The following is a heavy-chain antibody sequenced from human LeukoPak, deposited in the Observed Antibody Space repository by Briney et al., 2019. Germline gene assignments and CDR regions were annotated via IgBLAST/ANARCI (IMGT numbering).Heavy chain of an antibody. CDR3: ARRDSSYNWFDP. CDR1: GGSISSGGYY. D-gene: IGHD6-6*01. CDR2: IYYSGST. V-gene: IGHV4-31*03. J-gene: IGHJ5*02. Sequence: SETLSLTCTVSGGSISSGGYYWSWIRQHPGKGLEWIGYIYYSGSTYYNPSLKSRLTISVGTSENQFSLRLSSVTAADTAVYYCARRDSSYNWFDPWGQGALVTVSS.